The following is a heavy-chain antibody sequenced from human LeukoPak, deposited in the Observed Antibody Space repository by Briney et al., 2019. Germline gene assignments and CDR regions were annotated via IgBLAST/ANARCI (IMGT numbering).Heavy chain of an antibody. V-gene: IGHV3-66*01. J-gene: IGHJ6*02. D-gene: IGHD4-17*01. Sequence: GGSLRLSCAASGFTVSSNYMSWVRQAPGKGLEWVSVIYSGGSTYYADSVKGRFTTSRDNSKNTLYLQMNSLRAEDTAVYYCASTVTTPYYYYGMDVWGQGTTVTVSS. CDR1: GFTVSSNY. CDR3: ASTVTTPYYYYGMDV. CDR2: IYSGGST.